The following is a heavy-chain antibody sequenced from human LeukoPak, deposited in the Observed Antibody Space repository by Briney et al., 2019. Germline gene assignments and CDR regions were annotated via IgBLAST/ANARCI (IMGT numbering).Heavy chain of an antibody. D-gene: IGHD1-26*01. V-gene: IGHV3-23*01. Sequence: GGSLRLSCAASGFTFSSYGMHWVRQAPGKGLEWVSTISGGGGSTYYADSVKGRFTISRDNSKNTLYLQVNSLRAEDSAVYYCAKGGKWDVTPFDYWGQGTLVTVSS. CDR2: ISGGGGST. CDR3: AKGGKWDVTPFDY. CDR1: GFTFSSYG. J-gene: IGHJ4*02.